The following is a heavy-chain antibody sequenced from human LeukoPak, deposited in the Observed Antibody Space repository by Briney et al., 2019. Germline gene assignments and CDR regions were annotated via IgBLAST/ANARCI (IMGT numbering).Heavy chain of an antibody. CDR2: IYHSGST. CDR3: ARSYGGNSGWFDP. D-gene: IGHD4-23*01. Sequence: PSETLSLTCTVSGYSISSGYYWGWIRQPPGKGLEWIESIYHSGSTYYNPSLKSRVTISMDTSKNQFSLKLRSVTAADTAVYYCARSYGGNSGWFDPWGQGTLVTVSS. J-gene: IGHJ5*02. V-gene: IGHV4-38-2*02. CDR1: GYSISSGYY.